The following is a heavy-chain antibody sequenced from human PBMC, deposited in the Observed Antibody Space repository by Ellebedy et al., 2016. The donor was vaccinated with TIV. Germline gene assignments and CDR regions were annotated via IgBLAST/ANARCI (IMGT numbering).Heavy chain of an antibody. J-gene: IGHJ3*01. CDR1: GFTVSNNY. CDR2: LYGSGTT. CDR3: ARAVEMPTSPPSDAFDL. Sequence: PGGSLRLSCAATGFTVSNNYMSWIRQAPGKGLEWVSVLYGSGTTFYAHSVRGRFTISRDTSKNTLYLQMNSLRAEETAVYYCARAVEMPTSPPSDAFDLWGQGTMVTVSS. D-gene: IGHD5-24*01. V-gene: IGHV3-66*01.